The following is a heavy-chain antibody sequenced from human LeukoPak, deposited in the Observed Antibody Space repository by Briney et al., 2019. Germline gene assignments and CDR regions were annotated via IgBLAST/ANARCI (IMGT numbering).Heavy chain of an antibody. CDR1: GFTFSNYS. CDR3: ATRYCSSTNCYAFDD. D-gene: IGHD2-2*01. V-gene: IGHV3-21*01. Sequence: PGGSLRLPCAASGFTFSNYSMNWVRQAPGKGLEWVSSISSSSTYKYYADSVMGRFTISRDNAKDSLYLQMNRLGAEDTAVYYCATRYCSSTNCYAFDDWGQGTLVTVSS. CDR2: ISSSSTYK. J-gene: IGHJ4*02.